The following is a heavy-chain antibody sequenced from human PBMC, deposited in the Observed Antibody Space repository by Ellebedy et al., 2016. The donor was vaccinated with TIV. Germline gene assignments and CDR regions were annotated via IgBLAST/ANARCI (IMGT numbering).Heavy chain of an antibody. J-gene: IGHJ6*02. Sequence: ASVKVSCKASGYTFTGYYMHWVRQAPGQGLEWMGWINPNSGGTNYAQKFQGWVTMTRDTSISTAYMELSRLRSDDTAVYYCARDLDGYDFGSGYYSLRRGYYYYGMDVWGQGTTVTVSS. CDR1: GYTFTGYY. D-gene: IGHD3-3*01. CDR3: ARDLDGYDFGSGYYSLRRGYYYYGMDV. CDR2: INPNSGGT. V-gene: IGHV1-2*04.